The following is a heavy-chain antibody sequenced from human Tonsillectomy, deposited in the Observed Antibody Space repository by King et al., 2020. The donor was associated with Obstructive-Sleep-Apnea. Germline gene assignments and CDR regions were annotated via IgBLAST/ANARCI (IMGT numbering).Heavy chain of an antibody. D-gene: IGHD5-24*01. CDR1: GFTVSSNY. CDR3: ASSREADHYYYYAMDV. Sequence: LVESGGGLVQPGGSLRLSCAASGFTVSSNYMSWVRPAPGKGLEWVSVIYNDDSTYYADSVKGRFTISGHNSKNTLYLQMNSLRAEDTAVYYCASSREADHYYYYAMDVWGQGTTVTVSS. CDR2: IYNDDST. J-gene: IGHJ6*02. V-gene: IGHV3-53*04.